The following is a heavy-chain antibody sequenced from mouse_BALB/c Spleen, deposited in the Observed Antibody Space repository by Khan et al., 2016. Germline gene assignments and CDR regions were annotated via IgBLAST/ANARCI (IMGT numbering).Heavy chain of an antibody. D-gene: IGHD3-3*01. CDR3: ARHEGTEFAY. CDR1: GFTFSSYT. Sequence: EVELVESGGGLVQPGGSLKLSCAASGFTFSSYTFSWVRQTPETRLEWVAYITNGGGSTYYPDTLNGRFTISRDDAKNTPYLHMSSLMSEDTAIYYFARHEGTEFAYWDHGTLVTVSA. V-gene: IGHV5-12-2*01. CDR2: ITNGGGST. J-gene: IGHJ3*01.